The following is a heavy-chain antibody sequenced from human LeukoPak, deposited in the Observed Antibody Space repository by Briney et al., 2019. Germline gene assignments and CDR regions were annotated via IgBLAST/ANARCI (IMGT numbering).Heavy chain of an antibody. D-gene: IGHD1-1*01. Sequence: SQTLSLTCTVSGGSISSYYWSWIRQPPGKGLEWIGYIYYSGSTNYNPSLKSRVTISVDTSKNQFSLKLSSATAADTAVYYCARGVVERSPGYYYYYGMDVWGKGTTVTVSS. CDR1: GGSISSYY. J-gene: IGHJ6*04. CDR2: IYYSGST. V-gene: IGHV4-59*01. CDR3: ARGVVERSPGYYYYYGMDV.